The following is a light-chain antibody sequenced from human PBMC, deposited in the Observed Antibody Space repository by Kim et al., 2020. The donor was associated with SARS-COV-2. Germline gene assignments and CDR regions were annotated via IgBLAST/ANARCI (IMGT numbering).Light chain of an antibody. V-gene: IGLV3-1*01. CDR3: QAWDSITDV. CDR1: KLGNKF. Sequence: SVSQGQTATITCCGDKLGNKFVCWYQQKPGQSPVLVIYQDNKRPAGVPERFSGSNSGNTATLTISGTQAMDEADYFCQAWDSITDVFVTGTKVTVL. J-gene: IGLJ1*01. CDR2: QDN.